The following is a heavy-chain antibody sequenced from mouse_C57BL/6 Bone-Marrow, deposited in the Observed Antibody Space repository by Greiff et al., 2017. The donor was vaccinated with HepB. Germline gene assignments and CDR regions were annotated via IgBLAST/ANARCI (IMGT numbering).Heavy chain of an antibody. V-gene: IGHV7-3*01. CDR3: ARPYYYGSSSYAY. CDR2: IRNKANGYTT. D-gene: IGHD1-1*01. CDR1: GFTFTDYY. Sequence: DVKLVESGGGLVQPGGSLSLSCAASGFTFTDYYMSWVRQPPGKALEWLGFIRNKANGYTTEYSASVKGRFTISRDNSQSILYLQMNALRAEDSATYYCARPYYYGSSSYAYWGQGTLVTVSA. J-gene: IGHJ3*01.